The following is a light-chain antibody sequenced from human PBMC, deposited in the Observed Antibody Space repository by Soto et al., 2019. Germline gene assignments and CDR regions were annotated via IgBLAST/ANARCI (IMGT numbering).Light chain of an antibody. CDR1: QSISTY. Sequence: DIQMTQSPSSLSASVGDRVTITCRASQSISTYLNWYQQKPGKAPKLLIYAASSLQSGVPSRFSGSGSGTDFTLTISSLQPEDFATYSCQQSYSTPYTFGQGTKLEMK. CDR3: QQSYSTPYT. J-gene: IGKJ2*01. CDR2: AAS. V-gene: IGKV1-39*01.